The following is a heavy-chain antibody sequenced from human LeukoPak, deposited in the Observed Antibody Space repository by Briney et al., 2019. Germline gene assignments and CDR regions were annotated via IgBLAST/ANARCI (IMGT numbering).Heavy chain of an antibody. CDR3: VRGVETTLSLDL. CDR2: ISHTGAGE. V-gene: IGHV3-11*01. D-gene: IGHD1-1*01. J-gene: IGHJ5*02. CDR1: GFSISDYY. Sequence: GGSLRLSCEASGFSISDYYMSWIRQAPGKGLEWVAYISHTGAGEFHADPAKGRFAISRDNAQNSVYLQMNSLRVEDTAVYFCVRGVETTLSLDLWGQGSLVTVSS.